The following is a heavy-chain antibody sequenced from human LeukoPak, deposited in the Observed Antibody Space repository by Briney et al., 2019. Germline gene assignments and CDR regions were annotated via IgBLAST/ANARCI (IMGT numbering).Heavy chain of an antibody. D-gene: IGHD6-13*01. Sequence: SQTLSLTCTVSGGSISSGGYYWSWIRQHPGKGLEWIGYIYYSGSTYYNPSLKSRVTTSVDTSKNQFSLKLSSVTAADTAVYYCARAPPPYSSSCYGNWFDPWGQGTLVTVSS. J-gene: IGHJ5*02. CDR1: GGSISSGGYY. CDR3: ARAPPPYSSSCYGNWFDP. CDR2: IYYSGST. V-gene: IGHV4-31*03.